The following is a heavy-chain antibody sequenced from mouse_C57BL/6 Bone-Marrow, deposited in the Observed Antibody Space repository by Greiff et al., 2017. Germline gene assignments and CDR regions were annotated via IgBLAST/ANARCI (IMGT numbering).Heavy chain of an antibody. J-gene: IGHJ4*01. CDR3: ARGYYSNAKDY. CDR2: IYPSDSET. V-gene: IGHV1-61*01. D-gene: IGHD2-5*01. CDR1: GYTFTSYW. Sequence: QVQLQQPGAELVRPGSSVKLSCKASGYTFTSYWMDWVKQRPGQGLEWIGNIYPSDSETHYNQKFKDKATLTVDKSSSTAYMQLSSLTSEDSAVYYCARGYYSNAKDYWGQGTSVTVSS.